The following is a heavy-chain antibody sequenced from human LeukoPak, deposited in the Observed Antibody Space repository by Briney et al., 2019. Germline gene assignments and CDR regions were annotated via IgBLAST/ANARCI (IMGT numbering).Heavy chain of an antibody. CDR3: AVVPAAILGWFDP. CDR2: INHSGST. D-gene: IGHD2-2*01. V-gene: IGHV4-34*01. Sequence: SETLSLTCSVYSGSFSGYYWSWIRQPPGKGLEWIGEINHSGSTNYNPSLKSRVTISVDTSKNQFSLKLSSVTAADTAVYYCAVVPAAILGWFDPWGQGTLVTVSS. CDR1: SGSFSGYY. J-gene: IGHJ5*02.